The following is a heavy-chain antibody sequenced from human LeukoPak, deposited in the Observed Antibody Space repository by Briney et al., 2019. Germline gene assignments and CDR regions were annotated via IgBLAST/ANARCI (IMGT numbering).Heavy chain of an antibody. D-gene: IGHD2-8*01. J-gene: IGHJ4*02. CDR3: ARGYIVLMVYASEFDY. Sequence: ASVKVSCKASGYTFTSYDINWVRQATGQRLEWRGWMNPNSGNTGYAQKFQGRVTMTRNTSISTAYMELSSLRSEETAVYYCARGYIVLMVYASEFDYWGQGTLVTVSS. CDR2: MNPNSGNT. CDR1: GYTFTSYD. V-gene: IGHV1-8*01.